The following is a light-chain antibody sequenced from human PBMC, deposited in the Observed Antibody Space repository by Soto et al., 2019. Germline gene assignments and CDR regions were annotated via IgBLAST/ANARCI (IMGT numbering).Light chain of an antibody. Sequence: DIQMTQSPSSLSASVGDRVTITCRASQSISSYLNWYQQKPGKAPKLLIYAASSLQSGVPSRFSGSGSGTDFTLTIRSLQPENFAPYYCQQSYSTPYTFGQGTKLESK. V-gene: IGKV1-39*01. CDR1: QSISSY. J-gene: IGKJ2*01. CDR2: AAS. CDR3: QQSYSTPYT.